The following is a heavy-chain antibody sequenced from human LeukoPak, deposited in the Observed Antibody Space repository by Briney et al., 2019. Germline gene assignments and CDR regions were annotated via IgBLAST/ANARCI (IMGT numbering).Heavy chain of an antibody. V-gene: IGHV3-53*04. CDR1: GFTVSSNY. CDR2: ICSGGNT. Sequence: PGGSLRLSCAASGFTVSSNYMSWVRQAPGKGLEWVSLICSGGNTYYADSVKGRFTISRHNSGNTLYLQMNCLRAEDTAVYYCARVGPGYTYVYGAPYYFDSWGQGTLVTVSS. J-gene: IGHJ4*02. CDR3: ARVGPGYTYVYGAPYYFDS. D-gene: IGHD5-18*01.